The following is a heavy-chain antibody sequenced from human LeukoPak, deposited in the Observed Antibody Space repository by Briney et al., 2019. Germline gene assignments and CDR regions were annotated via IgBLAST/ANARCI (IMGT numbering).Heavy chain of an antibody. D-gene: IGHD3-10*01. V-gene: IGHV3-7*01. CDR1: GFTFSSYW. J-gene: IGHJ4*02. CDR3: VRGGYSSFDY. CDR2: IKQDGSQK. Sequence: GGSLRLSCEASGFTFSSYWMSWVRQAPGKGLEWVANIKQDGSQKHYVDSVKGRFTISRDNSKNLLYLQMNSLGAEDTAVYYCVRGGYSSFDYWGQGTLVTVSS.